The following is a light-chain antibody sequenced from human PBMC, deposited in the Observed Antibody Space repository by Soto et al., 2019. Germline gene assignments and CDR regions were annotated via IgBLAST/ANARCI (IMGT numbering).Light chain of an antibody. CDR3: GAWDSSLMGVV. Sequence: QSVLTQPPSVSAAPGQKVTISCSGSSSNVGNNYVSWYQQLPGTAPKLLIYDNNKRPSGIPDRFSGSKSATSATPDITALQTGDEADYYCGAWDSSLMGVVFGGGTKLTVL. CDR1: SSNVGNNY. J-gene: IGLJ2*01. V-gene: IGLV1-51*01. CDR2: DNN.